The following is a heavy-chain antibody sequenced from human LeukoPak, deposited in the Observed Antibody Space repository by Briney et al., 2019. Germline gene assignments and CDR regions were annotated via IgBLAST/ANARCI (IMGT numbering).Heavy chain of an antibody. J-gene: IGHJ4*02. CDR3: AKDVARYCSGGSCPGFDY. D-gene: IGHD2-15*01. V-gene: IGHV3-48*03. CDR2: ISSSGSTI. CDR1: GFTFSSYE. Sequence: GGSLRLSCAASGFTFSSYEMNWVRQAPGKGLEWVSYISSSGSTIYYADSVKGRFTISRDNSKNTLYLQMNSLRAEDTAVYYCAKDVARYCSGGSCPGFDYWGQGTLVTVSS.